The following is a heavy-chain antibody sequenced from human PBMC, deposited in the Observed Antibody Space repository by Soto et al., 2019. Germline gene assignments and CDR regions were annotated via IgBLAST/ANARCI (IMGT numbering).Heavy chain of an antibody. CDR3: ATGVGAVHPAFDI. CDR2: FDPEDGET. J-gene: IGHJ3*02. D-gene: IGHD3-16*01. V-gene: IGHV1-24*01. Sequence: GASVKVSCKVSGYTLTELSMHSVRQPPGKGLEWIGGFDPEDGETIYAQKFQGRVTMTEDTSTDTAYMELSSLRSEDTAVYYCATGVGAVHPAFDIWGQGTMVTVSS. CDR1: GYTLTELS.